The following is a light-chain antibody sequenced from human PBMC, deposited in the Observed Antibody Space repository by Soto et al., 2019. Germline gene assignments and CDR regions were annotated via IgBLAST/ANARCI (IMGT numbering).Light chain of an antibody. J-gene: IGKJ5*01. V-gene: IGKV1-9*01. CDR1: QDISSY. Sequence: DIQLTQSPSFLSASVGDRVTITCRASQDISSYLAWYQQKPGKAPKLLIYAASTLQSGVPSGFSGSGSGTEFTLTISSLQPEDFATYYCQQFNSYSITFGQGTRLEIK. CDR3: QQFNSYSIT. CDR2: AAS.